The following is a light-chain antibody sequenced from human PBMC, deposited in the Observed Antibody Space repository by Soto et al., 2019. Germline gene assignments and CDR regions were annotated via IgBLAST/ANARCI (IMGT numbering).Light chain of an antibody. CDR3: NSFAGSAHVV. Sequence: QSALAQPPSASGSPGQSVTISCTGTSSDVGAYNYVSWYQQHRGKAPKLIIYDVSQRPSGIPDRFSGSKSGNTASLTVSELQAEDEAVYYCNSFAGSAHVVFGGGTQLTVL. CDR2: DVS. V-gene: IGLV2-8*01. J-gene: IGLJ2*01. CDR1: SSDVGAYNY.